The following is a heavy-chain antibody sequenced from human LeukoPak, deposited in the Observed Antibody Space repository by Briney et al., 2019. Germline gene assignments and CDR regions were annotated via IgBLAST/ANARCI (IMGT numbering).Heavy chain of an antibody. CDR1: GFTFSNYA. Sequence: GGSLRLSCAASGFTFSNYAMNWVRQAPGKGLEWVSGIRDSGGSTYYADSVKGRFTISRANSKNTLYLQMNSLRAEDTAVYYCAKRTVAPAAFDYWGQGTLVTVSS. CDR3: AKRTVAPAAFDY. D-gene: IGHD2-2*01. J-gene: IGHJ4*02. CDR2: IRDSGGST. V-gene: IGHV3-23*01.